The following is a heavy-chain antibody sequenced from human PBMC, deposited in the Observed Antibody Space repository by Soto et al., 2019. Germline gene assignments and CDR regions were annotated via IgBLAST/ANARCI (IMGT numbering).Heavy chain of an antibody. J-gene: IGHJ4*02. CDR1: GYTFTGYY. CDR3: ARDLAKGGGSAGFDY. V-gene: IGHV1-2*02. CDR2: INPNSGGT. D-gene: IGHD2-15*01. Sequence: QVQLVQSGAEVKKPGASVKVSCKASGYTFTGYYMHWVRQAPGRGLEWMGWINPNSGGTKYPQKFQGRVTMTRDTSITTVYMSLTGLKSDDTAVYYCARDLAKGGGSAGFDYWGQGTLVAVSS.